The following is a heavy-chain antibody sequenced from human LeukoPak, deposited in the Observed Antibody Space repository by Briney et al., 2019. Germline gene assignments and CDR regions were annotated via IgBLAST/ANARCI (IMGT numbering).Heavy chain of an antibody. V-gene: IGHV3-21*01. CDR3: ARDGEGYNPYFDY. CDR1: GFAFSSYC. D-gene: IGHD5-24*01. J-gene: IGHJ4*02. Sequence: AGSLRLSCAVSGFAFSSYCMNWVRQAPGKGLEWVSSINSSSSYIYYADSEMRRVITSSDNDKKSPHLQMNSLRAEDTAVYYCARDGEGYNPYFDYWGQGTLVTVSS. CDR2: INSSSSYI.